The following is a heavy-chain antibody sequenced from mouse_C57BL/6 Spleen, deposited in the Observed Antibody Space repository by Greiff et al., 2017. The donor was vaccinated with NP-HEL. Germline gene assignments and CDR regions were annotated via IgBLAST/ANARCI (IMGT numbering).Heavy chain of an antibody. V-gene: IGHV1-18*01. CDR3: ARKPYYYAYYAMDY. J-gene: IGHJ4*01. D-gene: IGHD1-1*01. CDR2: INPNNGGT. Sequence: EVQLQESGPELVKPGASVKIPCKASGYTFTDYNMDWVKQSHGKSLEWIGDINPNNGGTIYNQKFKGKATLTVDKSSSTAYMELRSLTSEGTAVYNTARKPYYYAYYAMDYWGQGTSVTVSS. CDR1: GYTFTDYN.